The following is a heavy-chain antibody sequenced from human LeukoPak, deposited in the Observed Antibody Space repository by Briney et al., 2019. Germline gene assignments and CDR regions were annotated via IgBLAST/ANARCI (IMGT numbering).Heavy chain of an antibody. CDR3: AKDPFAFRLGAFDS. V-gene: IGHV3-30-3*01. CDR1: GFTFSSCA. J-gene: IGHJ3*01. D-gene: IGHD3-16*01. Sequence: GGSLRLSCAASGFTFSSCAMHWVRQAPGKGLEWVAVISYDGSNKYYADSVKGRFTISRDNSKSTLFLQMNSLRVEDTAVYYCAKDPFAFRLGAFDSWGQGTMVTVSS. CDR2: ISYDGSNK.